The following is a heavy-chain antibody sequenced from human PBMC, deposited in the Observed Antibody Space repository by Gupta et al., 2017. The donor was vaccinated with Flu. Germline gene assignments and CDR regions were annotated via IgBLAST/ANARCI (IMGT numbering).Heavy chain of an antibody. D-gene: IGHD6-19*01. Sequence: QVQLVESGGGVVHPGKSLRLSCAVSGFTFSRQAMHWVRQAPGKGLEWVAVIWHDGSHEFYADSVKGRFIISRDNSKNTLYLQMNSLRVEDTAVYYCAVEAVAREYWGQGTLGTVSS. CDR1: GFTFSRQA. CDR3: AVEAVAREY. CDR2: IWHDGSHE. V-gene: IGHV3-33*01. J-gene: IGHJ4*02.